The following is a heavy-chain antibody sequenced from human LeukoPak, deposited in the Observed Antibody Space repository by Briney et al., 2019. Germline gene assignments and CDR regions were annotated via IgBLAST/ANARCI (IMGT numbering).Heavy chain of an antibody. V-gene: IGHV3-48*03. J-gene: IGHJ4*02. CDR2: ISSSGSTI. CDR3: ARGRRFLELLRAEVFDY. CDR1: GFTFSSYE. D-gene: IGHD3-3*01. Sequence: PGGSLRLSCAASGFTFSSYEMNWVRQAPGKGLEWVSYISSSGSTIYYADSVKGRFTISRDNAKNSLYLQMNSLRAEDTALYYCARGRRFLELLRAEVFDYWGQGTLVTVSS.